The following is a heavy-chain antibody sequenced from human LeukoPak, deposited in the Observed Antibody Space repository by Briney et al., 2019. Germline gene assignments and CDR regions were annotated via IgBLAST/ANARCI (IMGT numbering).Heavy chain of an antibody. V-gene: IGHV3-21*01. Sequence: GGSLRLSCVASEFTFSSYNMNWVRQAPGQGMEWPSSITPSSSYINYADSVKGRFTITRDNAKNSVYLQMSSLRAEDAAVYYCARDKDRTSAGRCYLPDDWGQGTLVTVSS. CDR3: ARDKDRTSAGRCYLPDD. J-gene: IGHJ4*02. CDR1: EFTFSSYN. CDR2: ITPSSSYI. D-gene: IGHD2-15*01.